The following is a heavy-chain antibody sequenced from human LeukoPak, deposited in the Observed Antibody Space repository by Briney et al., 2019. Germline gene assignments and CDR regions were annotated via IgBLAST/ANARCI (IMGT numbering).Heavy chain of an antibody. Sequence: GTSLRLSCAASGFTFRNCGMHWVRQAPGKGLEWVASIRTDGGEKYHADSVQGRFSISRDNSKNTLYLQMDSLRAEDTALYYCARIGYSTSWANFDYWGQGTLVTVSS. CDR2: IRTDGGEK. CDR1: GFTFRNCG. V-gene: IGHV3-33*01. J-gene: IGHJ4*02. CDR3: ARIGYSTSWANFDY. D-gene: IGHD6-13*01.